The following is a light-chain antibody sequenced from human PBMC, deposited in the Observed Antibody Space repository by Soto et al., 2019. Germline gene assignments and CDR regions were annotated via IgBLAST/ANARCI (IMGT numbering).Light chain of an antibody. CDR1: QSISSY. Sequence: DIQMTQSPSSLSASVGDRVTITCRASQSISSYLNWYQQKPGKAPKLLIYGASTLQSGVPPRLSGSGSGTDFTLTISNLQPEDFATYYCQQSYNTPYTFGQGTKLEIK. V-gene: IGKV1-39*01. CDR3: QQSYNTPYT. J-gene: IGKJ2*01. CDR2: GAS.